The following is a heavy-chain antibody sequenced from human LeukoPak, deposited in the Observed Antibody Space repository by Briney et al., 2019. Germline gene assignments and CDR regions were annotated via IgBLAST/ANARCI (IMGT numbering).Heavy chain of an antibody. CDR2: ISYDGSYK. CDR3: VRVGVFSTWYAHLDF. D-gene: IGHD6-13*01. J-gene: IGHJ4*02. V-gene: IGHV3-30*04. CDR1: GFSFSRYS. Sequence: GGSLRLSCAASGFSFSRYSMHWVRPAPGKGLEWVAVISYDGSYKFYADSVKGRFTISRDNSKNTLYVEMNSLRVEDTAVYYCVRVGVFSTWYAHLDFWGQGTLVTVSS.